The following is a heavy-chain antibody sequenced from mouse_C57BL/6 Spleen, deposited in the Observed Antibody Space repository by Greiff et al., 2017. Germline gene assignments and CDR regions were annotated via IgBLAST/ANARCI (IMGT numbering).Heavy chain of an antibody. Sequence: EVKLMESGGGLVQSGRSLRLSCATSGFTFSDFYMEWVRQAPGKGLEWIAASRNKANDYTTEYSASVKGRFIVSRDTSQSILYLQMNALRAEDTSIYYCARGHYYYGSMDYWGQGTSVTVSS. CDR3: ARGHYYYGSMDY. CDR2: SRNKANDYTT. V-gene: IGHV7-1*01. D-gene: IGHD1-1*01. J-gene: IGHJ4*01. CDR1: GFTFSDFY.